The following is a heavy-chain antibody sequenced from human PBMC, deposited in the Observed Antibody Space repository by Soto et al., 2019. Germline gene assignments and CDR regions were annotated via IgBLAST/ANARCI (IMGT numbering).Heavy chain of an antibody. CDR2: INAGNGNT. CDR3: ARIGKSYSSSWYTAPYFDY. V-gene: IGHV1-3*01. CDR1: GYTFTTYS. Sequence: QVQLVQSGAEVKEPGASVNVSCKASGYTFTTYSIHWVRQAPGQRLEWMGWINAGNGNTKYSQKFQGRVTITRDTSASTAYMELSSLRSEDTAVYYCARIGKSYSSSWYTAPYFDYWGQGTLVTVSS. J-gene: IGHJ4*02. D-gene: IGHD6-13*01.